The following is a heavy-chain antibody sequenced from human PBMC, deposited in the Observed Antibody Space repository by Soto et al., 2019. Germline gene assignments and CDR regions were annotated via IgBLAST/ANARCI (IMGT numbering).Heavy chain of an antibody. D-gene: IGHD6-6*01. CDR3: AGYLVRRQY. CDR2: IYXSGST. J-gene: IGHJ4*02. Sequence: PSXTRSLTCTVSGCSIRSSSYYWGWIRQPPGKGMEWXGSIYXSGSTYYNQSXXSRVTISXXKSKNQLSMKLSSVTAADTAVYYCAGYLVRRQYWGQGTLATVSS. V-gene: IGHV4-39*01. CDR1: GCSIRSSSYY.